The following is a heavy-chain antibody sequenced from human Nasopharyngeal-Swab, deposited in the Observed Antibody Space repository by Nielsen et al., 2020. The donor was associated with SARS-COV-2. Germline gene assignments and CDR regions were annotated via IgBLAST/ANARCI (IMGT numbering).Heavy chain of an antibody. J-gene: IGHJ6*02. CDR1: GFTFSSYS. D-gene: IGHD2-15*01. V-gene: IGHV3-21*04. CDR2: SSSSSSYI. Sequence: GGSLRLSCAASGFTFSSYSMNWVRQAPGKGLEWVSSSSSSSSYIYYADSVKGRFTISRDNAKNSLYLQMNSLRAEDTALYYCATDATSYYYYGMDVWGQGTTVTVSS. CDR3: ATDATSYYYYGMDV.